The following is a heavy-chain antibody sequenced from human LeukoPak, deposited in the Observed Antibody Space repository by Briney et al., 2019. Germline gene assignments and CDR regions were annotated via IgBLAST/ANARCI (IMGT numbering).Heavy chain of an antibody. J-gene: IGHJ4*02. CDR3: ARGLGFGELLFYFDY. CDR2: INHSGRT. V-gene: IGHV4-34*01. D-gene: IGHD3-10*01. Sequence: SETLSLTCRVYGGSFSGYYWGWIRQPPGKGLEWIGEINHSGRTNYNPSLKSRVRISEDTSKNYFSLRLSSVTAADTAVYYCARGLGFGELLFYFDYWGQGTLVTVSS. CDR1: GGSFSGYY.